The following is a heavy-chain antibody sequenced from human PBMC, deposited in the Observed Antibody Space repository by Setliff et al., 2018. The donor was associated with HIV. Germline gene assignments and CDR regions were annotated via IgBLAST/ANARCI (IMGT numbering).Heavy chain of an antibody. D-gene: IGHD3-22*01. CDR1: GYSFTTYW. Sequence: GESLKISCKGSGYSFTTYWIGWVRQMPGKGLEWMGIIYPGDSDTRYSPSFQGQVTISADKSISTAYLQWTGLKASDTAMYYCARIGDTSGYYFYIFDLWGQGTMVTVSS. J-gene: IGHJ3*01. V-gene: IGHV5-51*01. CDR3: ARIGDTSGYYFYIFDL. CDR2: IYPGDSDT.